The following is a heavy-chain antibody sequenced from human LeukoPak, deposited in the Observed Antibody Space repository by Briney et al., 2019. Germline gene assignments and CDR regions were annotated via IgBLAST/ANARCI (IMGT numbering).Heavy chain of an antibody. CDR1: GFTFSTYP. J-gene: IGHJ6*02. CDR2: ISKEGSNK. D-gene: IGHD4-17*01. V-gene: IGHV3-30*18. Sequence: GGSLRLSCGASGFTFSTYPMHWVRQAPGKGLEWVAAISKEGSNKYYADSVKGRFTISRDNSKNTLYLQMNSLRAEDTAVYYCAKDSFDGDYPTDLDVWGQGTTVTVSS. CDR3: AKDSFDGDYPTDLDV.